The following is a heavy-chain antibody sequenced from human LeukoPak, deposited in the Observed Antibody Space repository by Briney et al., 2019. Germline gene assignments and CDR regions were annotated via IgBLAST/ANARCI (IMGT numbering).Heavy chain of an antibody. Sequence: SQTLSLTCTVSGGSISSGGYYWSWIRQHPGKGLEWIGYIYYSGSTYYNPSLKSRVTISVDTSKNQFSLKLSSVTAADTAMYYCARTERLIAVAGFDYWGQGTLVTVSS. V-gene: IGHV4-31*03. CDR2: IYYSGST. D-gene: IGHD6-19*01. CDR1: GGSISSGGYY. CDR3: ARTERLIAVAGFDY. J-gene: IGHJ4*02.